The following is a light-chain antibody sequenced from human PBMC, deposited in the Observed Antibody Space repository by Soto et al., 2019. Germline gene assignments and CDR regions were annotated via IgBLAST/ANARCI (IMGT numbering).Light chain of an antibody. J-gene: IGKJ1*01. V-gene: IGKV4-1*01. CDR1: QTVLDSSNNKDY. CDR2: WAS. CDR3: HQYYSTPRT. Sequence: DIVMTQYPDSLAVSLGERATINCKSSQTVLDSSNNKDYLTWYQQKPGQPPKLLISWASTREFGVPDRFSGSGSWTDFTLTISSLQAEDVALYYCHQYYSTPRTFGHGTAVEIK.